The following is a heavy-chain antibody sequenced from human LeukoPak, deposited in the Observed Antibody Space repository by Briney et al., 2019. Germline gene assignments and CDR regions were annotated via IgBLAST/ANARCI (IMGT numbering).Heavy chain of an antibody. CDR2: IYYSGST. J-gene: IGHJ4*02. CDR1: GGSISSYY. V-gene: IGHV4-59*01. CDR3: ASLPYCSSTTCPLDY. Sequence: PSETLSLTCTVSGGSISSYYSSWIRQPPGKGLEWIGYIYYSGSTNYNPSLKSRVTISVDTSKNQFFLKLSSVTAADTAVYYCASLPYCSSTTCPLDYWGQGTLVTVSS. D-gene: IGHD2-2*01.